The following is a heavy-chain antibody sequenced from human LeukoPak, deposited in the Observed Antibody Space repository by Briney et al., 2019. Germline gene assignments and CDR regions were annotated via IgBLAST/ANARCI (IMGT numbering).Heavy chain of an antibody. CDR1: GFTFSSYA. D-gene: IGHD7-27*01. Sequence: GGSLRLSCTASGFTFSSYAMNWVRQAPGKGLEWVACIKQDGSEKYYVDSAKGRFTISRDNAKNSLYLQMNSLRAEDTALYYCARNWGYFDYWGQGTLVTVSS. CDR2: IKQDGSEK. V-gene: IGHV3-7*04. J-gene: IGHJ4*02. CDR3: ARNWGYFDY.